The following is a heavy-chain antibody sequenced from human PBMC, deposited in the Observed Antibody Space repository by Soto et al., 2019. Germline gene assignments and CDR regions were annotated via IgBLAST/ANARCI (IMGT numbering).Heavy chain of an antibody. CDR3: ARVHKNWFDS. Sequence: GESLKISCKASGYNFTAFWIHWVRQMPGKGLEWLGKIDPSDSYTNYSPSFEGHVTISTDNSITTAYLQWSSLRASDTALYFCARVHKNWFDSWAQGTMVTSPQ. V-gene: IGHV5-10-1*01. CDR1: GYNFTAFW. CDR2: IDPSDSYT. J-gene: IGHJ5*01.